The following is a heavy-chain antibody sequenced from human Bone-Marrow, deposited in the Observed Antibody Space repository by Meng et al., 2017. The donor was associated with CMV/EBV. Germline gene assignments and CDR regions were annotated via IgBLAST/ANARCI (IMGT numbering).Heavy chain of an antibody. J-gene: IGHJ4*02. CDR1: GYSFTSYW. CDR2: IYPGDSDT. Sequence: GESLKISCKGSGYSFTSYWIGWVRQMPGKGLEWMGIIYPGDSDTRYSPSFQGQVTISADKSISTAYLQWSSLKASDTAMYYCARQRRVGVVTTRHVVYWGQGTLVTVSS. CDR3: ARQRRVGVVTTRHVVY. V-gene: IGHV5-51*01. D-gene: IGHD3-3*01.